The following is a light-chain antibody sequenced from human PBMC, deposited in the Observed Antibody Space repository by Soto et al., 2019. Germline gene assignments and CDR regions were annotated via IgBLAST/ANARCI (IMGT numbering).Light chain of an antibody. CDR3: QQYCSSPPIT. Sequence: EIVLTQSPGPLSFSPGERATLSCRASHGVSSGYLAWYQQNPGQAPRLLIYGASSRATGIPDRFSGSGSGTDFTLTISRLETENFAGYYSQQYCSSPPITFGHGTRLESK. CDR1: HGVSSGY. J-gene: IGKJ5*01. CDR2: GAS. V-gene: IGKV3-20*01.